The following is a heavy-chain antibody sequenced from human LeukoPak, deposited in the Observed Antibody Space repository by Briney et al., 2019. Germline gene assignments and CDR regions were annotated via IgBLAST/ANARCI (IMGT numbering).Heavy chain of an antibody. CDR3: AREEQGEQQLVLDY. Sequence: SETLSLTCTVSGGSISSSSYYWGWIRQPPGKGLEWIGSIYYSGSTYYNPSLKSRVTISVDTSKNQFSLKLSSVTAADTAVYYCAREEQGEQQLVLDYWGQGTLVTVSS. CDR1: GGSISSSSYY. D-gene: IGHD6-13*01. J-gene: IGHJ4*02. V-gene: IGHV4-39*07. CDR2: IYYSGST.